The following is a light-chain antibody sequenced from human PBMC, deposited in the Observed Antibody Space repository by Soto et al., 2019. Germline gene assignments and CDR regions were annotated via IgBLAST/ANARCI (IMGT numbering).Light chain of an antibody. Sequence: QSALTQPASVSGSPGQSITISCTGTSSGVGGYNYVSWYQQHPGKAPKLMIYDVSNRPSGVSNRFSGSKSGNTASLTISGLQAEDEADYYCSSYTSSSTLGVVFGGGTKVTVL. J-gene: IGLJ2*01. CDR2: DVS. CDR1: SSGVGGYNY. CDR3: SSYTSSSTLGVV. V-gene: IGLV2-14*01.